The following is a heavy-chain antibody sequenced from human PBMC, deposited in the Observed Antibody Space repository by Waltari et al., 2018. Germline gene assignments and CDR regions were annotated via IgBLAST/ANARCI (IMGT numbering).Heavy chain of an antibody. V-gene: IGHV3-7*01. CDR2: IKEDGGEK. CDR3: ASVQRRWSMDV. Sequence: EVQLVESGGGLVQSGDSLRLSCAASGFSFSSYWMNWVRQTPGKGREWVANIKEDGGEKYYVDSVKGRFTISRDNAKNSLYLQMNSLRVEDTAVYFCASVQRRWSMDVWGQGTTVTVSS. J-gene: IGHJ6*02. D-gene: IGHD6-25*01. CDR1: GFSFSSYW.